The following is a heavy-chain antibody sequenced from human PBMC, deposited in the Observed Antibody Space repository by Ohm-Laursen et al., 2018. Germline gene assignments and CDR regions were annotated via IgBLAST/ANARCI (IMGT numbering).Heavy chain of an antibody. CDR3: ARGGRRYYYYYGMDV. Sequence: TLSLTCPVSGGSISSYYWTWIRQPPGKGLEWIGYIYYSGSTNYNPSLKSRVTISVDTSKNRFSLKLSSVTAADTAVYYCARGGRRYYYYYGMDVWGQGTTVTVSS. CDR2: IYYSGST. CDR1: GGSISSYY. V-gene: IGHV4-59*12. J-gene: IGHJ6*02. D-gene: IGHD3-10*01.